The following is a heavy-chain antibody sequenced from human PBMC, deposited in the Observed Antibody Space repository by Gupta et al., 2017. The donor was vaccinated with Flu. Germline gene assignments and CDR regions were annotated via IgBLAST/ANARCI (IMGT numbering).Heavy chain of an antibody. CDR2: IYTSGST. Sequence: QVQLQESGPGLVKPSQTLSLTCTVSVGSISSGSYYGSWIRQPAGKGREWIWRIYTSGSTNYNPSLKSRVTISVDTSKNQFSLKLSSVTAADTAVYYCARDSGYSDAFDIWGQGTMVTVSS. CDR1: VGSISSGSYY. D-gene: IGHD5-18*01. J-gene: IGHJ3*02. CDR3: ARDSGYSDAFDI. V-gene: IGHV4-61*02.